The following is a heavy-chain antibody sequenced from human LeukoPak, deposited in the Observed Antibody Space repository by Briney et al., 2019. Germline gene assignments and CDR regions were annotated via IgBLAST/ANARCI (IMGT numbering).Heavy chain of an antibody. CDR3: ARGVVAAAGTGGVDYFDY. Sequence: SETLSLTCAVYGGYFSGYYWSWIRQPPGKGLEWIGEINHSGSTNYNPSLKSRVTISVDTSKNQFSLKLSSVTAADTAVYYCARGVVAAAGTGGVDYFDYWGQGTLVTVSS. CDR2: INHSGST. J-gene: IGHJ4*02. V-gene: IGHV4-34*01. D-gene: IGHD6-13*01. CDR1: GGYFSGYY.